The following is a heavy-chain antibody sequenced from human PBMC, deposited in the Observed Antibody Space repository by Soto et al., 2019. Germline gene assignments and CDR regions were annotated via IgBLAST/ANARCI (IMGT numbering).Heavy chain of an antibody. CDR1: GFIFSSYG. CDR3: ARVQPSYYAMDV. CDR2: IWYDGSNK. Sequence: QVQLVESGGGVVQPGGSLRLSCAASGFIFSSYGMHWVRQAPGKGLEWVAVIWYDGSNKYHADSVKGRFTISRDNSKNTLYLQMNGLRAEDTAVYYCARVQPSYYAMDVWGQGTTVTVSS. J-gene: IGHJ6*02. V-gene: IGHV3-33*01.